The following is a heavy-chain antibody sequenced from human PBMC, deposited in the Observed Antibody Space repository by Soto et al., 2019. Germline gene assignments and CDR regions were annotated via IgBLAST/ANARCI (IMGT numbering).Heavy chain of an antibody. CDR3: ARALPDCSGGSCYWYYFDY. V-gene: IGHV6-1*01. CDR2: TYYRSKWYN. CDR1: GDSVSSNSAA. Sequence: SQTLSLTCAISGDSVSSNSAAWNWIRQSPSRGLEWLGRTYYRSKWYNDYAVSVKSRITINPDTSKNQFSLQLNSVTPEDTAVYYCARALPDCSGGSCYWYYFDYWGQGTLVTVSS. J-gene: IGHJ4*02. D-gene: IGHD2-15*01.